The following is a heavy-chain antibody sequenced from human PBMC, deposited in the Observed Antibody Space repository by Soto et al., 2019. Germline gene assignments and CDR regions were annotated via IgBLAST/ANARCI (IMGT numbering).Heavy chain of an antibody. D-gene: IGHD3-22*01. CDR1: GFTFSSYG. J-gene: IGHJ4*02. V-gene: IGHV3-30*18. CDR2: ISYDGSNK. Sequence: QVQLVESGGGVVQPGRSLRLSCAASGFTFSSYGMHWVRQAPGKGLEWVAVISYDGSNKYYADSVKGRFTISRDNSKNTLYLQMNSLRAEDTAVYYCAKPTGYYYDSSGYLDYWGQGTLVTVSS. CDR3: AKPTGYYYDSSGYLDY.